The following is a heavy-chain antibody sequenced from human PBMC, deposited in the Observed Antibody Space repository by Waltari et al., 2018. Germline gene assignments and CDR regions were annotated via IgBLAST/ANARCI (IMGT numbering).Heavy chain of an antibody. V-gene: IGHV1-8*03. CDR3: AIGVVAATLTNY. J-gene: IGHJ4*02. D-gene: IGHD2-15*01. Sequence: QVQLVQSGAEVKKPGASVKVSCKASGYTFTRYEKNWVRQATGQGLEWMGWMNPNSGNTGYAQKFQGRVTITRNTSISTAYMELSSLRSEDTAVYYCAIGVVAATLTNYWGQGTLVTVSS. CDR1: GYTFTRYE. CDR2: MNPNSGNT.